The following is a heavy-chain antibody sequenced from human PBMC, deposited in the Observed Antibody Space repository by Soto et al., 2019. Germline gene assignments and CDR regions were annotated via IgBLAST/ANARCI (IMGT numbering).Heavy chain of an antibody. Sequence: GGSLRLSCEASGFVFTNFWMHWVRHVPGEGLVWVARIDTSGHSTNYAESVKGRFTLSRDNAKNTVSLQMNSLRVEDTGVYYCAKDSWYFDLWSQGSQVTVSS. V-gene: IGHV3-74*01. D-gene: IGHD6-13*01. J-gene: IGHJ4*02. CDR2: IDTSGHST. CDR1: GFVFTNFW. CDR3: AKDSWYFDL.